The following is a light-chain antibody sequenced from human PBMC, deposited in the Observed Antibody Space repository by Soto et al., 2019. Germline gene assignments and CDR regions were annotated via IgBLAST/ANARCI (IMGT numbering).Light chain of an antibody. V-gene: IGKV1-5*03. J-gene: IGKJ1*01. Sequence: DIQMTQSPSTLSASVGDRVTITCRASQTIRSWLAWYQQRKGKAPKLLIYQASALESGVPSRFSGSGSGTEFTLTIRSLQPDDFATYYCQQYNTYPWTFGRGTKVDIK. CDR2: QAS. CDR1: QTIRSW. CDR3: QQYNTYPWT.